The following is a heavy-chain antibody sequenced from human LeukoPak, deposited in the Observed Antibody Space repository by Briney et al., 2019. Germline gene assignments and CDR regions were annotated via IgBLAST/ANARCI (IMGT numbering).Heavy chain of an antibody. Sequence: SVKVSCKASGGTFSSYAISWVRQAPGQGLEWMGGIIPIFGTANYAQKFQGRVTITTDESTSTAYMELSSLRSEDTAVYYCARTHSYSSGWYDYWGQGTLVTVSS. J-gene: IGHJ4*02. CDR3: ARTHSYSSGWYDY. CDR2: IIPIFGTA. D-gene: IGHD6-19*01. CDR1: GGTFSSYA. V-gene: IGHV1-69*05.